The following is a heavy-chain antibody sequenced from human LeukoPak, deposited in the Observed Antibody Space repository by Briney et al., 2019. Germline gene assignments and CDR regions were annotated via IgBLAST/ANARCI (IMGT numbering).Heavy chain of an antibody. J-gene: IGHJ6*03. V-gene: IGHV4-59*01. CDR1: GGSISSYY. Sequence: PSETLSLTCTVSGGSISSYYWSWIRQPPGKGLEWIGYIYYSGSTNYNPSLKSRVTISVDTSKNQFSMKLSSETAADKAVYYCARGVRPYYYHMDVWGKGTTVTVSS. CDR3: ARGVRPYYYHMDV. D-gene: IGHD2-2*01. CDR2: IYYSGST.